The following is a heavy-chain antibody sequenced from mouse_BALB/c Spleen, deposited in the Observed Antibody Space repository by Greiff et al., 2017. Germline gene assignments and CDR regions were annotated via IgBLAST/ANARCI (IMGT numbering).Heavy chain of an antibody. CDR1: GYSITSGYY. V-gene: IGHV3-6*02. CDR3: ARGEGHWYFDV. J-gene: IGHJ1*01. CDR2: ISYDGSN. Sequence: EVKLEESGPGLVKPSQSLSLTCSVTGYSITSGYYWNWIRQFPGNKLEWMGYISYDGSNNYNPSLKNRISITRDTSKNQFFLKLNSVTTEDTATYYCARGEGHWYFDVWGAGTTVTVSS.